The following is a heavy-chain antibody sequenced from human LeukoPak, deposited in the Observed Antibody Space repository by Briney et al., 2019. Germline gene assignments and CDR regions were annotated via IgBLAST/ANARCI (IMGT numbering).Heavy chain of an antibody. CDR2: MNPNSGNK. J-gene: IGHJ6*03. V-gene: IGHV1-8*01. D-gene: IGHD6-19*01. CDR3: ARGPQWRGDYYYMDV. CDR1: GYSFTNFD. Sequence: ASVKVSCKASGYSFTNFDINWVRQATGQGLEWMGWMNPNSGNKGYAQKFQGRVTMTMNTSITTAYMELSSLRAADTAVYYCARGPQWRGDYYYMDVWGRGTTVTVSS.